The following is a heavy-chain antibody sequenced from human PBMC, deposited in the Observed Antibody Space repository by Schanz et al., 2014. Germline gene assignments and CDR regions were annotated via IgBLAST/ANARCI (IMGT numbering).Heavy chain of an antibody. CDR2: ISSSSSTI. Sequence: EVHLVESGGGLVQPGGSLRLSCAASGFGFSSYSMNWVRQAPGKGLEWVSYISSSSSTIHYADSVKGRFTISRDNSKNTLYLQMNSLRAEDTAVYYCARPALWFGDNCFDPWGQGTLVTVSS. J-gene: IGHJ5*02. D-gene: IGHD3-10*01. CDR1: GFGFSSYS. CDR3: ARPALWFGDNCFDP. V-gene: IGHV3-48*01.